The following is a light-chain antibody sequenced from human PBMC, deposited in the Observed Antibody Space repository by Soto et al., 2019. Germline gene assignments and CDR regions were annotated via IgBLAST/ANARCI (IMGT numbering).Light chain of an antibody. CDR3: QSYDSSSVV. J-gene: IGLJ2*01. CDR1: SSNIGAGYD. CDR2: GNS. V-gene: IGLV1-40*01. Sequence: QSVLTQPPSVSGAPGQRVSISSTGSSSNIGAGYDVHWYQQLPGTAPKLLIYGNSNRPSGVPDRFSGSKSGTSASLAITGLQAEDEADYYCQSYDSSSVVFGGGTKVTVL.